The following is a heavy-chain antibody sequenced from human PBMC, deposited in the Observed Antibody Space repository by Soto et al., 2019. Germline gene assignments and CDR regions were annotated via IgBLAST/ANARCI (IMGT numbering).Heavy chain of an antibody. D-gene: IGHD6-6*01. CDR1: GYTFTSYG. CDR2: ISAYNGNT. J-gene: IGHJ4*02. Sequence: GASVKVSCKASGYTFTSYGISWVRQAPGQGLEWMGWISAYNGNTNYAQKLQGRVTMTTDTSTSTAYMELRSLRSDDTAVYYCARFSLPPSSSLVVRSYYFDYWGQGTLVTVSS. V-gene: IGHV1-18*01. CDR3: ARFSLPPSSSLVVRSYYFDY.